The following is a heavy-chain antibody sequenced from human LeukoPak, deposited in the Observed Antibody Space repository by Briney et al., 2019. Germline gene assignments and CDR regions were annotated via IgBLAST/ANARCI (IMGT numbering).Heavy chain of an antibody. CDR2: VTDSGGTT. D-gene: IGHD3-10*01. Sequence: GGSLRLSCEASGFTFRSYAMSWVRQAPGKGLEWVSVVTDSGGTTFYADSVKGRFTISRDNSKNTLYLQMNSLRAEDTAVYYCAKVRRGYYGLWGQGTLVTVSS. J-gene: IGHJ4*02. CDR3: AKVRRGYYGL. CDR1: GFTFRSYA. V-gene: IGHV3-23*01.